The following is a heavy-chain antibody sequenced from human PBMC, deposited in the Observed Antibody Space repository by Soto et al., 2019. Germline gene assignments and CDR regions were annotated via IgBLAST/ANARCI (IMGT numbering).Heavy chain of an antibody. CDR1: GGTFSSYA. CDR2: IIPIFGTA. D-gene: IGHD1-26*01. CDR3: ATHREGATYYFDY. J-gene: IGHJ4*02. Sequence: SVKVSCKASGGTFSSYAISWVRQAPGQGLEWMGGIIPIFGTANYAQKFQGRVTITADESTSTAYMELSSLRSEDTAVYYCATHREGATYYFDYWGQGTLVTVSS. V-gene: IGHV1-69*13.